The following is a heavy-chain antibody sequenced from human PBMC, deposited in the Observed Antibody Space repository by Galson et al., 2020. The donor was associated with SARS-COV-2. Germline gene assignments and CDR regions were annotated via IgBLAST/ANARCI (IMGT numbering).Heavy chain of an antibody. CDR3: ARDDSGRSSSNYYYYYGMDV. J-gene: IGHJ6*02. Sequence: SQTLSLTCAVSGGSISSSNWWSWVRQPPGKGLEWIGEIYHSGSTNYNPSLKSRVTISVDTSKNQFSLKLSSVTAADTAVYYCARDDSGRSSSNYYYYYGMDVWGQGTTVTVSS. CDR1: GGSISSSNW. D-gene: IGHD6-13*01. V-gene: IGHV4-4*02. CDR2: IYHSGST.